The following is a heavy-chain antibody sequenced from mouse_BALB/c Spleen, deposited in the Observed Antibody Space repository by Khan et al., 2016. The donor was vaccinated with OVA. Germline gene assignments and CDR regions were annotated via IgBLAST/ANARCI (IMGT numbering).Heavy chain of an antibody. Sequence: QVQLKQSGAELARPGASVKMSCKASGYTFTSYTIHWIKQRPGQGLEWIGYINPSNGYTNYNQKFQDKATLTADKSSPTAYMQLSSLTSDDSAVYNWVRDGAYYRNDGWFAYWGQGTLVTVSA. D-gene: IGHD2-14*01. CDR3: VRDGAYYRNDGWFAY. V-gene: IGHV1-4*01. CDR2: INPSNGYT. CDR1: GYTFTSYT. J-gene: IGHJ3*01.